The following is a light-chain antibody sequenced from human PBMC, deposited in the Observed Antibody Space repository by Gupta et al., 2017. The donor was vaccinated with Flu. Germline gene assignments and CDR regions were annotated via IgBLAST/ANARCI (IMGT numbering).Light chain of an antibody. Sequence: DITMTQSPSTLSASVGDRVIITCRASQSINSWLAWYQQKPGKAPKLLIYKASSLQSGVPSRFSGSGWGTEFILTISSRQPDDFAAYYCQQHESNSPIIFGQGTQLEIK. V-gene: IGKV1-5*03. CDR2: KAS. CDR1: QSINSW. J-gene: IGKJ5*01. CDR3: QQHESNSPII.